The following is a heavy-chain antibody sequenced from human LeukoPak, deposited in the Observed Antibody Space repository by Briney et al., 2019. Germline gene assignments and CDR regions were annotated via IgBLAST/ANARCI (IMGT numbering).Heavy chain of an antibody. CDR2: INHSGST. CDR1: GGSFSGYY. V-gene: IGHV4-34*01. J-gene: IGHJ3*02. D-gene: IGHD3-3*01. Sequence: SETLSLTCAVYGGSFSGYYWSWIRQPPGKGLGWIGEINHSGSTNYNPSLKSRVTISVDTSKNQFSLKLSSVTAADTAVYYCARDWIFGVVIGGWVDIWGQGTMVTVSS. CDR3: ARDWIFGVVIGGWVDI.